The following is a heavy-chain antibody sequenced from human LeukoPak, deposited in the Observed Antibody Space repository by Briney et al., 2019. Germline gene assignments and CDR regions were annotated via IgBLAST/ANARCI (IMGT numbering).Heavy chain of an antibody. CDR2: IKSKTDGGTT. CDR3: AKDVQGIYYDSSGHPHEGAFDI. Sequence: PGGSLRLSCAASGFTFSNAWMSWVRQAPGKGLEWVGRIKSKTDGGTTDYAAPVKGRFTISRDNSKNTLYLQMNSLRAEDTAVYYCAKDVQGIYYDSSGHPHEGAFDIWGQGTMVTVSS. V-gene: IGHV3-15*01. CDR1: GFTFSNAW. J-gene: IGHJ3*02. D-gene: IGHD3-22*01.